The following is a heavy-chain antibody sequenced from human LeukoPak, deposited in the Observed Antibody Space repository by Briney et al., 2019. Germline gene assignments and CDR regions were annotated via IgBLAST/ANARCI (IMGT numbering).Heavy chain of an antibody. CDR2: ISWNSGAI. CDR3: ARVLYGSGSYSDY. CDR1: GFTFDDYA. Sequence: GGPLRLSCVASGFTFDDYAMQWVRQAPGKGLEWLSGISWNSGAIGYADSVKGRVTISRDNAKNSLYLQINSLRAEDTALYYCARVLYGSGSYSDYWGQGTPVTVSS. J-gene: IGHJ4*02. D-gene: IGHD3-10*01. V-gene: IGHV3-9*01.